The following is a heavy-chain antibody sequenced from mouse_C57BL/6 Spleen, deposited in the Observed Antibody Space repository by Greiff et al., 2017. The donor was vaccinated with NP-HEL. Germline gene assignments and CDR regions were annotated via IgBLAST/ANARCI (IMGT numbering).Heavy chain of an antibody. V-gene: IGHV3-6*01. D-gene: IGHD2-2*01. Sequence: EVKLQESGPGLVKPSQSLSLTCSVTGYSITSGYYWNWIRQFPGNKLEWMGYISYDGSNNYNPSLKNRISITRDTSKNQFFLKLNSVTTEDTATYYCARDTWLHFDYWGQGTTLTVSS. J-gene: IGHJ2*01. CDR3: ARDTWLHFDY. CDR2: ISYDGSN. CDR1: GYSITSGYY.